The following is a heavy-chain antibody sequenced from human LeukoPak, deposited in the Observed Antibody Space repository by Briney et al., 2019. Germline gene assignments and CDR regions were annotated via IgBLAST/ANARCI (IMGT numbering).Heavy chain of an antibody. V-gene: IGHV2-5*02. Sequence: SGPTLVKPTQTLTLTCTFSGFSLSTSGVGVGWIRQPPGKALEWLALIYWDDDNRYSPSLKSRLTITKDTSKNQVVLTMTNMDPVDTATYYCAPRRDGDYPRPFDYWGQGTLVTVSS. CDR3: APRRDGDYPRPFDY. CDR2: IYWDDDN. CDR1: GFSLSTSGVG. J-gene: IGHJ4*02. D-gene: IGHD4-17*01.